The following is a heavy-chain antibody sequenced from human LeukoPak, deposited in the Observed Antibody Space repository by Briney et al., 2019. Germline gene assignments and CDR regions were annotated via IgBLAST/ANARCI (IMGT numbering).Heavy chain of an antibody. J-gene: IGHJ4*02. CDR1: GGSFSGYY. CDR2: IYYSGST. V-gene: IGHV4-59*01. Sequence: PSETLSLTCAVYGGSFSGYYWSRIRQPPGKGLEWIGYIYYSGSTNYNPSLKSRVTISVDTSKNQFSLKLSSVTAADTAVYYCARGGDIVSTPFDYWGQGTLVTVSS. CDR3: ARGGDIVSTPFDY. D-gene: IGHD5/OR15-5a*01.